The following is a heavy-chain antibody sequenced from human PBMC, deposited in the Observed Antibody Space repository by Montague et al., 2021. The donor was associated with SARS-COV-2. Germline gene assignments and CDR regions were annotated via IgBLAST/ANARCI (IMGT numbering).Heavy chain of an antibody. D-gene: IGHD2-15*01. CDR2: IFYTGST. CDR3: ARAQNICLIANCVNYFDL. CDR1: GGSTSNYY. Sequence: SETLSLTCSVSGGSTSNYYWTWIRQSPGKGLQWIGYIFYTGSTKFNPSLKSRVSMSLDTSKNHFSLRLSAVTAADMARYYCARAQNICLIANCVNYFDLWGLGALVTVSS. V-gene: IGHV4-59*01. J-gene: IGHJ4*02.